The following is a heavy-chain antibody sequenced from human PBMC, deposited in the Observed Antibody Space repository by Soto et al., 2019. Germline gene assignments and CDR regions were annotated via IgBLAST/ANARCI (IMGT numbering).Heavy chain of an antibody. CDR2: VFTSGST. CDR3: ARAAYNCGLFDF. V-gene: IGHV4-4*07. Sequence: SETLSLTCSVSGGSISSYYLSWIRQPAGMGLEWIGRVFTSGSTNYNPSLKSRVTMSVDTSKNHFSLKLTSVTAADTAVYYCARAAYNCGLFDFCGQRTPVSGSS. CDR1: GGSISSYY. D-gene: IGHD1-1*01. J-gene: IGHJ4*02.